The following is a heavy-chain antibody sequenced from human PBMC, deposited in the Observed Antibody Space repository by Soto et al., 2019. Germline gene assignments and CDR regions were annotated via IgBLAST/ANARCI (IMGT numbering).Heavy chain of an antibody. Sequence: GGSLRLSCAASGFTFSSYAMHWVRQAPGKGLEWVAVISYDGSSKYYADSVKGRFTISRDNSKNTLYLQMNSLRAEDTAVYYCARDRGYCSSTSCYRRWFDYWGQGTLVTVSS. D-gene: IGHD2-2*01. CDR1: GFTFSSYA. V-gene: IGHV3-30-3*01. CDR2: ISYDGSSK. J-gene: IGHJ4*02. CDR3: ARDRGYCSSTSCYRRWFDY.